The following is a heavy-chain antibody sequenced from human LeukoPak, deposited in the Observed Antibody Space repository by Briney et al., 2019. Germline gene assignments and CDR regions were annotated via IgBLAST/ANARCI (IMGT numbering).Heavy chain of an antibody. D-gene: IGHD4-17*01. V-gene: IGHV4-59*01. CDR2: IYYSGST. CDR3: ARIFDYGDYYWFDP. J-gene: IGHJ5*02. Sequence: PSETLSLTCTVSGGSISSYYWSWIRQPPGKGLEWIGYIYYSGSTNYNPSLKSRVTISVDTSKNQFSLKLSSVTAADTAVYYCARIFDYGDYYWFDPWGQGTLVTVSS. CDR1: GGSISSYY.